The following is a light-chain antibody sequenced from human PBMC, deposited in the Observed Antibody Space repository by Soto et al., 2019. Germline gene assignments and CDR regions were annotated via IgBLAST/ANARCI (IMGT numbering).Light chain of an antibody. V-gene: IGKV3-20*01. J-gene: IGKJ1*01. Sequence: EMGLTQSPATLSLPPGERATLSCRASQRVNPYYLAWYQQKPGQAPRLLIYSASSRATGIPDRFSGSGSGTDFTLTISRLEPEDFVVYYCQYYGSSPWTFGQGTKVEIK. CDR3: QYYGSSPWT. CDR2: SAS. CDR1: QRVNPYY.